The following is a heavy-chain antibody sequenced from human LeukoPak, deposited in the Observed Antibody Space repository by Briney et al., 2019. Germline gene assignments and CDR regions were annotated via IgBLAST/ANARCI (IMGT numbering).Heavy chain of an antibody. CDR3: ARGGNSLDY. J-gene: IGHJ4*02. Sequence: GGSLRLSCAASGFTFSSYSMNWVRQAPGEGLEWVSYISSSSTIYYADSVKGRFTISRDNAKNSLYLQMNSLRVEDTAVYYCARGGNSLDYWGQGTLVTVSS. D-gene: IGHD3-10*01. V-gene: IGHV3-48*01. CDR2: ISSSSTI. CDR1: GFTFSSYS.